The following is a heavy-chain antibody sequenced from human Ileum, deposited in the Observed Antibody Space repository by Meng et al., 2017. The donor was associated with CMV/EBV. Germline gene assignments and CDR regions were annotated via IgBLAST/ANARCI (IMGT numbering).Heavy chain of an antibody. J-gene: IGHJ5*02. CDR1: GFPFSTYW. V-gene: IGHV3-7*01. CDR3: ARDSARIAAAGTWFDH. D-gene: IGHD6-13*01. CDR2: INQYGSEE. Sequence: GESLKISCAASGFPFSTYWMTWVRQAPGEGLEWVANINQYGSEENYVDSVKGRFTISRDNAKNTLYLQMNSLRAEDTAVYYCARDSARIAAAGTWFDHWGQGTLVTVS.